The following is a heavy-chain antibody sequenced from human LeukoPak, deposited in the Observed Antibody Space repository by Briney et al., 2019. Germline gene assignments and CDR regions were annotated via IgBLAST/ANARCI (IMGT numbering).Heavy chain of an antibody. V-gene: IGHV3-33*01. CDR2: IWYDGSNK. D-gene: IGHD6-19*01. Sequence: GGSLRLSCAASGFTFSSYGMHWVRQAPGKGLEWVAVIWYDGSNKYYADSVEGRFTISRDNSKNTLYLQMNSLRAEDTAVYYCAREVPRIAVAGTRGTIDYWGQGTLVTVSS. CDR1: GFTFSSYG. J-gene: IGHJ4*02. CDR3: AREVPRIAVAGTRGTIDY.